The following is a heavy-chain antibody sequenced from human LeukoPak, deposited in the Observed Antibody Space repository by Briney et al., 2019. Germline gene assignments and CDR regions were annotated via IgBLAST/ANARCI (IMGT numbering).Heavy chain of an antibody. CDR1: GGSISSYY. CDR2: IYYSGST. Sequence: TSETLSLTCTVSGGSISSYYWSWIRQPPGKGLEWIGYIYYSGSTNYNPSLKSRVTISVDTSKNQFSLKLSSVTAADTAVYYCARDQGYCSRTSCHISWFDPWGQGTLVTVSS. CDR3: ARDQGYCSRTSCHISWFDP. V-gene: IGHV4-59*01. J-gene: IGHJ5*02. D-gene: IGHD2-2*01.